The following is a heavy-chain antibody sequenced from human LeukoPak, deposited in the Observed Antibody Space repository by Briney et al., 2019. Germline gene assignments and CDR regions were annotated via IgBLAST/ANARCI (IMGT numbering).Heavy chain of an antibody. CDR2: MHHSGKA. Sequence: SETLSLTCTVSGGSTIDHYWSWVRQPPGKGLEWVGYMHHSGKANSNPSLKSRVTISVDTSKNQVSLKLSSVTAADTAVYYCARDTHEYGSGSYYDDTFDSWGQGTLVTVSS. V-gene: IGHV4-59*11. J-gene: IGHJ3*02. CDR3: ARDTHEYGSGSYYDDTFDS. D-gene: IGHD3-10*01. CDR1: GGSTIDHY.